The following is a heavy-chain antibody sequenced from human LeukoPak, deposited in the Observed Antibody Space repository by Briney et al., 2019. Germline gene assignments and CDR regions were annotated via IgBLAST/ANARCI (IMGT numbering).Heavy chain of an antibody. Sequence: SETLSLTCTVSGGSIGSSSYYWGWIRQPPGTGLEWIGNIYYSGSTYFNPSLKSRVTISVDTSKNQFSLRLSAVTAADTAVYYCARAHACSSTSCPRGWGYYYYYMDVWGKGTTVTVSS. CDR3: ARAHACSSTSCPRGWGYYYYYMDV. CDR1: GGSIGSSSYY. D-gene: IGHD2-2*01. CDR2: IYYSGST. J-gene: IGHJ6*03. V-gene: IGHV4-39*02.